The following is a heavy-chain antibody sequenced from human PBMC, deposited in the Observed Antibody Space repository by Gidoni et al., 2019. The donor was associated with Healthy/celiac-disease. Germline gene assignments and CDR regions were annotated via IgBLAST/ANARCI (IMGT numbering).Heavy chain of an antibody. CDR1: GLTVSSNY. CDR2: IDSGGIT. Sequence: EVQLVESGGGLVQPGGSLRLSCSAPGLTVSSNYMSWVRQAPGKGLGLVSVIDSGGITSYADSVKCRFTISRDNSKNTLYLQMNSLRAEDTAVYYCARAWGNIGFDYWGQGTLVTVSS. CDR3: ARAWGNIGFDY. J-gene: IGHJ4*02. V-gene: IGHV3-66*02. D-gene: IGHD7-27*01.